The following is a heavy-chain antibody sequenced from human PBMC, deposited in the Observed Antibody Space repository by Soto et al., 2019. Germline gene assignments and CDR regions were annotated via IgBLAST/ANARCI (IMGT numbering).Heavy chain of an antibody. J-gene: IGHJ4*02. Sequence: QVQLVESGGGVVQPGGSLRLSCAASGFTFGRHGMHWVRQAPGKGLEWVAVIGSDGVRDSYGDSVKGRFTISRDNGQNTLYLQMNSLRDEDTAVYYCARDDDYHDNGLDYWGQGTLVTVSS. CDR1: GFTFGRHG. D-gene: IGHD4-17*01. V-gene: IGHV3-33*01. CDR2: IGSDGVRD. CDR3: ARDDDYHDNGLDY.